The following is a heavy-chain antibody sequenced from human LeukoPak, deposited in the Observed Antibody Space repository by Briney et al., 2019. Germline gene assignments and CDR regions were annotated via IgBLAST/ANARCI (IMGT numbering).Heavy chain of an antibody. V-gene: IGHV4-39*07. Sequence: SETLSLTCTVSGDSISTSNSYWGWIRQPPGKGLEWIGSIYYSGSTYYNPSLKSRVTISVDTSKNQFSLKLSSVTAADTAVYYCARAGLGADFDYWGQGTLVTVSS. CDR3: ARAGLGADFDY. J-gene: IGHJ4*02. CDR1: GDSISTSNSY. D-gene: IGHD1-26*01. CDR2: IYYSGST.